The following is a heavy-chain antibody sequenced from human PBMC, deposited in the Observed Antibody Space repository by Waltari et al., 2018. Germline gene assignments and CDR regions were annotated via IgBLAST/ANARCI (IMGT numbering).Heavy chain of an antibody. J-gene: IGHJ4*02. Sequence: QVQLAQSGAEVKKPGSSLKVSCKASGGSFSSYAISWVRQVPGQGLEWMGGIIPIFRTPNYAQKFRDRVTITEEESTKTVYMELRRLGPEDAAVYYCARSPGERWLQMVFDCWGQGTLVTVAS. CDR1: GGSFSSYA. CDR2: IIPIFRTP. CDR3: ARSPGERWLQMVFDC. V-gene: IGHV1-69*01. D-gene: IGHD2-8*01.